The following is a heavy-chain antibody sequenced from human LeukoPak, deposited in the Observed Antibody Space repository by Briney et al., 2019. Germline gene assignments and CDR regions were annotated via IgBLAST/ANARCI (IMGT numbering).Heavy chain of an antibody. CDR1: GGSISTYY. CDR3: ASLAAAGGD. V-gene: IGHV4-59*12. D-gene: IGHD6-13*01. J-gene: IGHJ4*02. CDR2: IYYSGIT. Sequence: SETLSLTCTVSGGSISTYYWSWIRQPPGKGLEWIGYIYYSGITNYNPSLKSRATISVDTSKNQFSLKLSSVTAADTAVYYCASLAAAGGDWGQGTLVTVSS.